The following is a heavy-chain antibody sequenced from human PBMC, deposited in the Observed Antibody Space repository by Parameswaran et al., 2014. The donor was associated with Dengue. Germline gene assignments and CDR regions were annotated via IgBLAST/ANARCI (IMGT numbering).Heavy chain of an antibody. CDR2: INHSGST. J-gene: IGHJ4*01. Sequence: RWIRQPPGKGLEWIGEINHSGSTNYNPSLKSRVTISVDTSKNQFSLKLSSVTAADTAVYYCARFLAYCGGDCSSGFDYWARNPGHRLL. V-gene: IGHV4-34*01. D-gene: IGHD2-21*02. CDR3: ARFLAYCGGDCSSGFDY.